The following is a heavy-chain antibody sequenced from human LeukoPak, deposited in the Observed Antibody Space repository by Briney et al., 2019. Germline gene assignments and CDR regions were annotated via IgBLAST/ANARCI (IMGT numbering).Heavy chain of an antibody. D-gene: IGHD6-19*01. J-gene: IGHJ4*02. CDR2: ISGSGGST. Sequence: GGSLRLSCAASGFTFSSYAMSWVRQTPGKGLEWVSAISGSGGSTYYADSVKGRFTISRDNSKNTLYLQMNSLRAEDTGVYYCAKAVAGAFDYWGQGTLVTVSS. CDR3: AKAVAGAFDY. CDR1: GFTFSSYA. V-gene: IGHV3-23*01.